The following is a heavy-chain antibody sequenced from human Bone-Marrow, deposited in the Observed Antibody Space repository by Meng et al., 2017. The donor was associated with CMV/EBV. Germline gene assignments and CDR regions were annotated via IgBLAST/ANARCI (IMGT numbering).Heavy chain of an antibody. CDR1: GYTFTSYG. CDR3: ATTDSYGYWFDP. J-gene: IGHJ5*02. D-gene: IGHD5-18*01. Sequence: ASVKVSCKASGYTFTSYGISWVRQAPGQGLEWMGWISAYNGNTNYAQKLQGRVTMTTDTSTSTAYMELRSLRSDDTAVYYCATTDSYGYWFDPWGQGTLVTASS. V-gene: IGHV1-18*01. CDR2: ISAYNGNT.